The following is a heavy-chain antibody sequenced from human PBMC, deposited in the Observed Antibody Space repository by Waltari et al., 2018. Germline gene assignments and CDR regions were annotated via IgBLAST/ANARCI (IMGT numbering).Heavy chain of an antibody. CDR2: IFLGDSDT. J-gene: IGHJ6*02. Sequence: KGLEGLGIIFLGDSDTRYRPSFQGQVTISADKSISTAYLQWSSLKASDTAMYYCARHKGGSYDRPYGMDVWGQGTTVTVSS. CDR3: ARHKGGSYDRPYGMDV. V-gene: IGHV5-51*01. D-gene: IGHD3-22*01.